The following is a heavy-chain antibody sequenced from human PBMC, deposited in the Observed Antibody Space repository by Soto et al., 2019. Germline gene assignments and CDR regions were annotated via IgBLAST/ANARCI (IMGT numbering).Heavy chain of an antibody. D-gene: IGHD6-13*01. V-gene: IGHV4-61*01. CDR2: IYYSGRT. CDR3: ARDQIAAAGTGY. J-gene: IGHJ4*02. Sequence: QVQLQESGPGLVKPSETLSLTCTVSGGSVSSGSYYWSWIRQPPGKGLEWIGYIYYSGRTNYNPSLMSRVTISVDTSKNQFSLKLSSVAAADTAVYYCARDQIAAAGTGYWGQGTLVTVSS. CDR1: GGSVSSGSYY.